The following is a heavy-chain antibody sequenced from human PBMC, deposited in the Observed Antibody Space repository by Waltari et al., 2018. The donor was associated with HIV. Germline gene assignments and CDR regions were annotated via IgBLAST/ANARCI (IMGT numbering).Heavy chain of an antibody. CDR3: ARHALRVGAAYWNFDL. CDR2: IYYTGVA. J-gene: IGHJ2*01. Sequence: QLQLQESGPGLVKPSETLSLTCTVSGGSVSSSSYFWGWIRQPPGKGLEGVGGIYYTGVASYPPSRKSRVTISVDTSKNQFSLKVTSVTAADTAVYYCARHALRVGAAYWNFDLWGRGTLVTVSS. V-gene: IGHV4-39*01. D-gene: IGHD1-26*01. CDR1: GGSVSSSSYF.